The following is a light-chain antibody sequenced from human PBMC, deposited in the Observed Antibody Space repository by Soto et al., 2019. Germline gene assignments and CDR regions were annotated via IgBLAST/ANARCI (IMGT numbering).Light chain of an antibody. Sequence: QSVLTQPPSVSVAPGQRVTISCTGSSSNIGAGYDVHWYQQLPGTAPKHLIYGNSNRPSGVPDRFSGSKSGTSASLAITGLQAEDEADYYCQSYHSSLSGYVFGTGTKVTVL. CDR3: QSYHSSLSGYV. CDR2: GNS. J-gene: IGLJ1*01. V-gene: IGLV1-40*01. CDR1: SSNIGAGYD.